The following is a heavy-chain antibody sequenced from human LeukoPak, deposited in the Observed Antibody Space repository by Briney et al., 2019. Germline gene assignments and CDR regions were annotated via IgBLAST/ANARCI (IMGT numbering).Heavy chain of an antibody. Sequence: SGGSLRLSCAASGFTVSSNYMSWVRQAPGKGLEWVSVIYSGGSTYYADSVKGRFTISRDNSKNTLYLQMNSLRAEDTAVYYCAAGGVYGDHKPYYYYYYMDVWGKGTTVTISS. D-gene: IGHD4-17*01. V-gene: IGHV3-66*01. CDR2: IYSGGST. CDR1: GFTVSSNY. CDR3: AAGGVYGDHKPYYYYYYMDV. J-gene: IGHJ6*03.